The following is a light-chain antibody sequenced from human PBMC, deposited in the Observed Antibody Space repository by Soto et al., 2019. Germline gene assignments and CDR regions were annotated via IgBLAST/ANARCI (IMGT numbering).Light chain of an antibody. CDR3: QQSYSTPRT. CDR2: AAS. Sequence: DIQLIQSPSSLSASVGDRVTITCRANEKMTRYLNWYQQKPGKAPKLLIYAASNLQSGVPSRFSGSGSGADFILTSSSLQPEDSATYYCQQSYSTPRTFGQGTKVEVK. V-gene: IGKV1-39*01. J-gene: IGKJ1*01. CDR1: EKMTRY.